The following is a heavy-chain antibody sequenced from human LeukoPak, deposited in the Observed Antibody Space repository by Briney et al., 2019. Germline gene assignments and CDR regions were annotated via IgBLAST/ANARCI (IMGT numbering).Heavy chain of an antibody. Sequence: PGGSLRLSCAASGFTFSSYGMHWVRQAPGKGLEWVAFIRYDGSNKYYADSVKGRFTISRDNSKNTLYLQMNSLRAEDTAVYYCAKDLLEDYGSGSYFPLTGAFDTWGQGTMVTVSS. J-gene: IGHJ3*02. CDR1: GFTFSSYG. CDR2: IRYDGSNK. D-gene: IGHD3-10*01. CDR3: AKDLLEDYGSGSYFPLTGAFDT. V-gene: IGHV3-30*02.